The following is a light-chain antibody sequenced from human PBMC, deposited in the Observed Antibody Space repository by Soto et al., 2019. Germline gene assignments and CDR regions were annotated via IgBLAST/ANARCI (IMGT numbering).Light chain of an antibody. CDR3: ATWDDSLSGVV. V-gene: IGLV1-47*01. CDR2: RND. Sequence: QSVLTQPPSASGTPGQRVTISCSGSSSNIGSNYVYWYQQLPKTAPQLLIYRNDQRPSGVPDRFSGSKSGTSASLAISGLRSEDEADYYCATWDDSLSGVVFGGGTQLTV. J-gene: IGLJ2*01. CDR1: SSNIGSNY.